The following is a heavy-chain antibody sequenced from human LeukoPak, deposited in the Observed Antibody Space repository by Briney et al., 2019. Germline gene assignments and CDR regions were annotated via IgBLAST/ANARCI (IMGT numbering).Heavy chain of an antibody. CDR1: GYTFTSYY. V-gene: IGHV1-46*01. CDR2: INPSGGST. J-gene: IGHJ4*02. D-gene: IGHD3-3*01. Sequence: ASVKVSCKSSGYTFTSYYMNWDRQGPAQGLAWMGIINPSGGSTSYAQKYQGRVTMTRDTSTSTVYMELSSLRSEDTAVYYCARGYDFWSGYSRRDFDYWGQGTLVTVSS. CDR3: ARGYDFWSGYSRRDFDY.